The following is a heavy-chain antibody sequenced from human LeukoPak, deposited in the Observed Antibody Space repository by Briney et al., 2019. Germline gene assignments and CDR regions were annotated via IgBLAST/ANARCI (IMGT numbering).Heavy chain of an antibody. D-gene: IGHD4-11*01. Sequence: GGSLRLSWAASGFTFSSYAMSWVRQAPGKGLESVSAISGSGGSTYYADSVKGRFTISRDNSKNTLYLQMNSLRAEDTAVYYCAKKLLTVTTWGFDYWGQGTLVTVSS. CDR1: GFTFSSYA. V-gene: IGHV3-23*01. CDR3: AKKLLTVTTWGFDY. J-gene: IGHJ4*02. CDR2: ISGSGGST.